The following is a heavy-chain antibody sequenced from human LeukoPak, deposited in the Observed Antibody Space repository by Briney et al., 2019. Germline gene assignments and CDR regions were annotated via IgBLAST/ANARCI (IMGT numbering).Heavy chain of an antibody. CDR1: GGSFSGYY. CDR3: ARGQMVYAIPAAFDY. V-gene: IGHV4-34*01. CDR2: INHSGST. Sequence: PSETLSLTCALYGGSFSGYYWSWIRQPPRKGLEWIGEINHSGSTNYNPSLKSRVTISVDTSKNQFSLKLSSVTAADTAVYYCARGQMVYAIPAAFDYWGQGTLVTVSS. J-gene: IGHJ4*02. D-gene: IGHD2-8*01.